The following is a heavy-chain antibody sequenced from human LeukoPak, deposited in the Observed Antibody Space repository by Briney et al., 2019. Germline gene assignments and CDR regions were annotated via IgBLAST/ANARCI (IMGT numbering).Heavy chain of an antibody. CDR3: ARAGRGYNYGFVPSEVDYYYYYMDV. CDR1: GGSISNYF. J-gene: IGHJ6*03. Sequence: SETLSLTCTVSGGSISNYFWTWLRQPPGKGLEWIGYIYYSGRTNYNPSLKSPVTISVDTSKNQFSLKLSSVTAADTAVYYCARAGRGYNYGFVPSEVDYYYYYMDVWGKGTTVTVSS. V-gene: IGHV4-59*01. D-gene: IGHD5-18*01. CDR2: IYYSGRT.